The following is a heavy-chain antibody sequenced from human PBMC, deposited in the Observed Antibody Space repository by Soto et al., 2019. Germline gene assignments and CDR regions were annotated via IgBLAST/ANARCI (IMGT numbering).Heavy chain of an antibody. J-gene: IGHJ6*02. D-gene: IGHD5-18*01. CDR3: ARGGRIVDTGIGYYYYHAMDV. V-gene: IGHV1-46*01. Sequence: QVQLVQSGAEVKKPGASVKASCKASGYTFTSYYIHWVRQAPGQGLEWMGIFNPTGDTASYAQKLQGRVTMTRDTSTGTAYMELGSLRSEDTAVYYCARGGRIVDTGIGYYYYHAMDVWGQGTTFTVS. CDR2: FNPTGDTA. CDR1: GYTFTSYY.